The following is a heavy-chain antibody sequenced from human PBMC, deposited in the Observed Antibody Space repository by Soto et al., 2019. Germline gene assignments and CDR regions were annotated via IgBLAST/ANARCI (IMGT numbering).Heavy chain of an antibody. J-gene: IGHJ6*02. CDR2: ISSSGSTI. Sequence: ESGGGLVKPGGSLRLSCAASGFTFSDYYMSWIRQAPGKGLEWVSYISSSGSTIYYADSVKGRFTISRDNAKNSLYLQMNSLRAEDTAVYYCARARPRGYYYYYGMDVWGQGTTVTVSS. D-gene: IGHD3-10*01. CDR3: ARARPRGYYYYYGMDV. CDR1: GFTFSDYY. V-gene: IGHV3-11*01.